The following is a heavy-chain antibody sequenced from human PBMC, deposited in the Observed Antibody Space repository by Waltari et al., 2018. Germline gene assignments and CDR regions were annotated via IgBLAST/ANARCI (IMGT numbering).Heavy chain of an antibody. J-gene: IGHJ5*02. Sequence: EVQLLESGGGLVQPGGSLRLSCAASGFTFSGYAMSWVRQAPGKGLEWVSAISGSGGSTYYADSVKGRFTISRDNSKNTLYLQMNSLRAEDTAVYYCAKDRGWELLSDWFDPWGQGTLVTVSS. V-gene: IGHV3-23*01. D-gene: IGHD1-26*01. CDR1: GFTFSGYA. CDR3: AKDRGWELLSDWFDP. CDR2: ISGSGGST.